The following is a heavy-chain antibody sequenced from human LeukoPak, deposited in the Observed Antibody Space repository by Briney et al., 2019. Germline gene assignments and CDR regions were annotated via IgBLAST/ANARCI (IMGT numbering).Heavy chain of an antibody. Sequence: SLRLSCAASGFTFSSYAMSWVRQAPGKGLEWVSGISWNRGSIGYADSVKGRFTISRDNAKNSLYLQMNSLRAEDMALYYCAKGSTALWTGAFDIWGQGTMVTVSS. CDR1: GFTFSSYA. J-gene: IGHJ3*02. V-gene: IGHV3-9*03. D-gene: IGHD3-10*01. CDR3: AKGSTALWTGAFDI. CDR2: ISWNRGSI.